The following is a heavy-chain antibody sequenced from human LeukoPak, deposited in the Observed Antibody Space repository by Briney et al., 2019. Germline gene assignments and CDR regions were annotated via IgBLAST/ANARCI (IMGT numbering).Heavy chain of an antibody. CDR1: GFTFSSYA. V-gene: IGHV3-23*01. J-gene: IGHJ4*02. D-gene: IGHD2-21*02. Sequence: PGGSLRLSCAASGFTFSSYAMSWVRQAPGKGLEWVSAISGSGGSTYYADSVKGRFTISRDNSKNTLYLQMNSLRAEDTAVYYRAKDRGVTDYFDYWGQGTLVTVSS. CDR3: AKDRGVTDYFDY. CDR2: ISGSGGST.